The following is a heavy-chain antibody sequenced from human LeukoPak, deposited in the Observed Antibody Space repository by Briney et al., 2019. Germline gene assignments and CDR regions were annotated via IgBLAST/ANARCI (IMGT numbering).Heavy chain of an antibody. J-gene: IGHJ3*01. Sequence: TSVKVSCKASGFTFTSSAVQWVRQARGQRLEWIGWIVVGSGNTNYAQKFQERLTITRDMSTSTAYMELSSLRSEDTAVYYWAADAYYYDSSGYWYAFDVWGQGTMVTVSS. CDR2: IVVGSGNT. D-gene: IGHD3-22*01. CDR1: GFTFTSSA. V-gene: IGHV1-58*01. CDR3: AADAYYYDSSGYWYAFDV.